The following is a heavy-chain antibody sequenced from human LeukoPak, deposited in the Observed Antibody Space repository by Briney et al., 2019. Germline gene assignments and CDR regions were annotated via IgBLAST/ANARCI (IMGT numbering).Heavy chain of an antibody. D-gene: IGHD2-15*01. CDR2: IIPIFGTA. J-gene: IGHJ6*02. V-gene: IGHV1-69*01. CDR3: ARENCSGGSCYSGYYYYGMDV. CDR1: GGTFSSYA. Sequence: SVKVSCKASGGTFSSYAISWVRQAPGQGLEWMGGIIPIFGTANYAQKFQGRVTITADESTSTAYMELSSLRSEDTAVYYCARENCSGGSCYSGYYYYGMDVWGQGTTVTVSS.